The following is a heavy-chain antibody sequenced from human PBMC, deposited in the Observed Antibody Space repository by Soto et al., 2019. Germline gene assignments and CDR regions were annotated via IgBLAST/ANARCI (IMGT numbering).Heavy chain of an antibody. CDR1: GDSVSSNSAA. J-gene: IGHJ4*02. Sequence: SQTLSLTCAISGDSVSSNSAAWNWIRQSPSRGLEWLGRTYYRSKWYNDYAVSVKSRITINPDTSKNHFSLQLKSVTPEDTALYYCARLAPGVGSGGGDYWGQGTPGTV. CDR3: ARLAPGVGSGGGDY. D-gene: IGHD2-15*01. V-gene: IGHV6-1*01. CDR2: TYYRSKWYN.